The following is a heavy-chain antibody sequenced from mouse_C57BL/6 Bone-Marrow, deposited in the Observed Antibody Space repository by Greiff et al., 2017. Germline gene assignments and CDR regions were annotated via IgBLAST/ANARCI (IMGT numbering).Heavy chain of an antibody. CDR2: IYPRSGNT. Sequence: VQRVESGAELARPGASVKLSCKASGYTFTSYGISWVKQRTGQGLEWIGEIYPRSGNTYYNEKFKGKATLTADKSSSTAYMELRSLTSEDSAVYVCARGLPTWFAYWGQGTLVTVSA. CDR3: ARGLPTWFAY. CDR1: GYTFTSYG. D-gene: IGHD2-2*01. J-gene: IGHJ3*01. V-gene: IGHV1-81*01.